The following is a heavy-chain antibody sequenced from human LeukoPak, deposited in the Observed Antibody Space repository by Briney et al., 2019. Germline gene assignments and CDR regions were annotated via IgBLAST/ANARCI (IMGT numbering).Heavy chain of an antibody. V-gene: IGHV3-7*03. CDR3: ARKVVVVVAANYYYYYGMDV. CDR2: IKQDGSEK. CDR1: GFTFSSYW. Sequence: GGSLRLSCAASGFTFSSYWMSWVRQAPGKGLEWVANIKQDGSEKYYVDSVKGRFTISRDNAKNSLYLQMNSLRAEDTAVYYCARKVVVVVAANYYYYYGMDVWGKGTTVTVSS. D-gene: IGHD2-15*01. J-gene: IGHJ6*04.